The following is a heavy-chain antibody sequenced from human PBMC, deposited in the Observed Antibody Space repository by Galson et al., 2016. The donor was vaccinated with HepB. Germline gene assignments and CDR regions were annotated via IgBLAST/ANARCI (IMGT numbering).Heavy chain of an antibody. Sequence: SLRLSCAASGFTFSIYGIHWVRQAPGRGLEWMTVISDDGKRKWYADSVKGRFTISKDNSENTVYLEMNSLSAEDTAVYYCAKDKAGSLDYWGQGALVTVSS. CDR1: GFTFSIYG. D-gene: IGHD1-26*01. CDR3: AKDKAGSLDY. CDR2: ISDDGKRK. V-gene: IGHV3-30*18. J-gene: IGHJ4*02.